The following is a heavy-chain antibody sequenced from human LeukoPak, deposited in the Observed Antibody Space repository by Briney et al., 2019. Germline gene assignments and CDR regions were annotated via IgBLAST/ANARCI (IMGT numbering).Heavy chain of an antibody. CDR1: GFTFRSYG. V-gene: IGHV3-30*03. D-gene: IGHD3-3*01. CDR2: ISDDGRNK. CDR3: LEPGFDY. J-gene: IGHJ4*02. Sequence: GGSLRLSCAASGFTFRSYGMPWVRQAPGKRLEWVAAISDDGRNKYYADSVKGRFTISRDNSKNTLYLQMDSLRGEDTAVYYCLEPGFDYWGQGILVTVSS.